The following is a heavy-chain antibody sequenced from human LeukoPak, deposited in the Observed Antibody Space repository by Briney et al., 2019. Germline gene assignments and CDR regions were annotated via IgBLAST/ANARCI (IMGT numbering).Heavy chain of an antibody. CDR2: ISGSGDYT. CDR1: GFTFSGYA. D-gene: IGHD6-13*01. V-gene: IGHV3-21*01. J-gene: IGHJ4*02. CDR3: ARGAAAGPFDY. Sequence: GGSLRLSCAVSGFTFSGYAMSWVRQAPGKGLEWVSTISGSGDYTYYAGSVKGRFTISRDNAKNSLYLQMNSLRAEDTAVYYCARGAAAGPFDYWGQGTLVTVSS.